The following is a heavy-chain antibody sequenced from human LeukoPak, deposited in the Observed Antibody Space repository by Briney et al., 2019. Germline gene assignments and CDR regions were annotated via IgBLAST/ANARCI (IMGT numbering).Heavy chain of an antibody. V-gene: IGHV3-23*01. CDR2: ISGSGGST. Sequence: PGGSLRLSCAASGFTFSSYGMSWVRQAPGKGLEWVSAISGSGGSTYYADSVKGRFTISRDNSKNTLYLQMNSLIAEDTAVYYCAKDKGRGWYGIFFDYWGQGTLVTVSS. D-gene: IGHD6-19*01. J-gene: IGHJ4*02. CDR1: GFTFSSYG. CDR3: AKDKGRGWYGIFFDY.